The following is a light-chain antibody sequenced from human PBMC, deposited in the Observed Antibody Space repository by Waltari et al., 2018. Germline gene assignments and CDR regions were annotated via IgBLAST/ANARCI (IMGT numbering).Light chain of an antibody. CDR1: QSVRSN. Sequence: EIVMTQSPATLSVSPGERVSISCRASQSVRSNLAWYQQKPGQSPRLLIYGASTRATDIPARFSGSGSGTEFTLVISSLQSEDFAVYYCQQYSIWPPLTFGGGTKVEIK. CDR2: GAS. CDR3: QQYSIWPPLT. V-gene: IGKV3-15*01. J-gene: IGKJ4*01.